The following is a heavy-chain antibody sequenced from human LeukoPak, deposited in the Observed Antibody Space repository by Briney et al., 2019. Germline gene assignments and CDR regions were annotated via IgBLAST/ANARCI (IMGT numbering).Heavy chain of an antibody. D-gene: IGHD5-24*01. J-gene: IGHJ4*02. V-gene: IGHV4-59*12. CDR2: IYYSGST. CDR3: AREEMATTFDY. CDR1: GGSISSYY. Sequence: PSETLSLTCTVSGGSISSYYWSWIRQPPGKGLEWIGYIYYSGSTNYNPSLKSRVTISVDTSKNQFSLKPSSVTAADTAVYYCAREEMATTFDYWGQGTLVTVSS.